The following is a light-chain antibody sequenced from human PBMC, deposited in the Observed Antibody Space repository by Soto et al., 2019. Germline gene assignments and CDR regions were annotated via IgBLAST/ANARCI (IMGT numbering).Light chain of an antibody. CDR2: AAS. Sequence: DIQMTQSPSSLSASVGDRVTITCRASQSISSYLNWYQQKPGKAPKLLIYAASSLQSGVPSRFSGSGSWTDFTLTISSLQPEDFATYYYKQSYSTPRTFGQGTKVEIK. CDR3: KQSYSTPRT. J-gene: IGKJ1*01. CDR1: QSISSY. V-gene: IGKV1-39*01.